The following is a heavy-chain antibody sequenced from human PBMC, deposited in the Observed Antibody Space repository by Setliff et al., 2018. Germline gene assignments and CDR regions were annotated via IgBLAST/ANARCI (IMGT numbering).Heavy chain of an antibody. V-gene: IGHV3-9*01. CDR2: ISWDGGNM. J-gene: IGHJ4*02. D-gene: IGHD6-19*01. CDR1: GFSFNDYA. Sequence: GGSLRLSCAASGFSFNDYAMHWVRQTPGKGLEWVSGISWDGGNMDYADSVKGRFTISRDNAKNSLYLQMNSLGAADTAFYYCAREARMGCFDYWGQGTPVTVSS. CDR3: AREARMGCFDY.